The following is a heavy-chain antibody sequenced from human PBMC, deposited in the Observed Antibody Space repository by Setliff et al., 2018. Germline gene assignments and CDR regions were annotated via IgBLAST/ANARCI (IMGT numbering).Heavy chain of an antibody. CDR1: GLSFRDHF. CDR3: TRDFWPESSGFAFGQ. J-gene: IGHJ4*02. Sequence: PGGSLRLSCAASGLSFRDHFMDWVRQAPGKGLEWLGRTRNKALNYATEYAASVKGRFTISRDDSKSIAYLRMNSLKIEDTAVYYCTRDFWPESSGFAFGQWGQGTLVTVSS. D-gene: IGHD3-22*01. V-gene: IGHV3-72*01. CDR2: TRNKALNYAT.